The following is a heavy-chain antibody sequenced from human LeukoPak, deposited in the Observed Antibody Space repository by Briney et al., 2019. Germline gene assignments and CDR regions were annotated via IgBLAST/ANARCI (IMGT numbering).Heavy chain of an antibody. Sequence: PSETLSLTCTVSGGSISSYYWSWIRQPPGKGLEWIGYIYYSGSTNYNPSLKSRVTISVDTSKNQFSLKLSSVTAADTAVYYCARQEMATTFHFDYWGQGTLVTVSS. CDR2: IYYSGST. V-gene: IGHV4-59*08. CDR1: GGSISSYY. J-gene: IGHJ4*02. CDR3: ARQEMATTFHFDY. D-gene: IGHD5-24*01.